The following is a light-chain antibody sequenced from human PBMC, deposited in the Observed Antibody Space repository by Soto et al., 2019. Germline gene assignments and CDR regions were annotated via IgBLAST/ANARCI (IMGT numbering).Light chain of an antibody. CDR2: GAS. Sequence: IGITQSPSTLSMSPGERATLSCRASQGLNRDLAWYQQKPGQSPRLLIFGASIRATGIPARFSGSGSGTEFTLTIGSLQSEDCALYYCQQYNNWPGTFGQGTKVDIK. V-gene: IGKV3-15*01. CDR1: QGLNRD. CDR3: QQYNNWPGT. J-gene: IGKJ1*01.